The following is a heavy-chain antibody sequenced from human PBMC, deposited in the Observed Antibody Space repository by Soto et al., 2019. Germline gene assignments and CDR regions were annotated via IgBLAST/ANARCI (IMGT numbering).Heavy chain of an antibody. D-gene: IGHD3-22*01. CDR3: ARAHSTIRSYDSSYYAFDI. CDR2: IIPILGIA. V-gene: IGHV1-69*10. Sequence: ASVKVSCKASGGTFSSYAISWVRKAPGQGLEWMGGIIPILGIANYAQKFQGRVTITADKSTSTAYMELSSLRSEDTAVYYCARAHSTIRSYDSSYYAFDIWGQGTMVTVSS. J-gene: IGHJ3*02. CDR1: GGTFSSYA.